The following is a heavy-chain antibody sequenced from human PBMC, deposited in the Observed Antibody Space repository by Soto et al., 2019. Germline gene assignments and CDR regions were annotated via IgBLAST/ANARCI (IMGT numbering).Heavy chain of an antibody. D-gene: IGHD2-15*01. CDR1: GGSISSYY. Sequence: QVQLQESGPGLVKPSETLSLTCTVSGGSISSYYWSWIRQPAGKGLEWIGRIYTSGSTNYNPSLKSRFTMSVETSQNQSSLRLGSVPAPDTAVYVCVCGGGGGWYFDLWGRGTLVTVSS. V-gene: IGHV4-4*07. CDR2: IYTSGST. J-gene: IGHJ2*01. CDR3: VCGGGGGWYFDL.